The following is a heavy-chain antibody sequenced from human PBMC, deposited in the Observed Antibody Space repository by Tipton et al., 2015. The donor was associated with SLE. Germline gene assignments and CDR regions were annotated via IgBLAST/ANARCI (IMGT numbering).Heavy chain of an antibody. V-gene: IGHV4-4*08. Sequence: TLSLTCTVSGGSISSYYWSWIRPPPGKGLEGIGYIYFSGTTNYNPSRKSRVTISVDTSKNQFSLKLNSVTAADTAGYYCAIPTTQPCSGGGCYRHDAFDIWGQGTMVTVSS. D-gene: IGHD2-15*01. CDR3: AIPTTQPCSGGGCYRHDAFDI. J-gene: IGHJ3*02. CDR1: GGSISSYY. CDR2: IYFSGTT.